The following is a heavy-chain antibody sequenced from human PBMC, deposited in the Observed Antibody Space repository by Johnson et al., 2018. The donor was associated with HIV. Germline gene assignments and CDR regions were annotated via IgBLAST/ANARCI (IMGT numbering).Heavy chain of an antibody. J-gene: IGHJ3*02. CDR1: GFTFSSYA. D-gene: IGHD3-22*01. Sequence: QVQLVESGGGVVQPGGSLRLSCAASGFTFSSYAMHWVRQAPGKGLEWVAVISYDGSNKYYADSVKGRFTISRDNSKNTLYLQMNSLRAEDTAGYYCARDREIVVHAWAFDIWGQGTMVTVSS. CDR2: ISYDGSNK. CDR3: ARDREIVVHAWAFDI. V-gene: IGHV3-30-3*01.